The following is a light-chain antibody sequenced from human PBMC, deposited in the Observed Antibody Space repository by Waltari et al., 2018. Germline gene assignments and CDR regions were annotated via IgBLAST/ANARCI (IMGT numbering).Light chain of an antibody. CDR2: WAS. Sequence: DIVMTQSPDSLAVALGERATINCKLSQTLLYSSNNKNYLAWYQHKPGQPPKLLIYWASARESGVPDRFSGSGSGTDFTLTISSLQAEDVAVYYCQQYYSTPPTFGQGTRLEIK. V-gene: IGKV4-1*01. CDR3: QQYYSTPPT. CDR1: QTLLYSSNNKNY. J-gene: IGKJ5*01.